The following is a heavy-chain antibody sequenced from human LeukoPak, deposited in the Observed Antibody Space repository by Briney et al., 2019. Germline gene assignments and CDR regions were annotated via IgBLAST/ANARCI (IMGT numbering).Heavy chain of an antibody. CDR1: GFTFSSYA. Sequence: GGSLRLSCAASGFTFSSYAMSWVRQAPGKGLEWVSAISGSSGSTYYADSVKGRFTISRDNSKNTLYLQMNSLRAEDTAVYYCGYGDYYYYGMDVWGQGTTVTVSS. CDR2: ISGSSGST. J-gene: IGHJ6*02. V-gene: IGHV3-23*01. D-gene: IGHD4-17*01. CDR3: GYGDYYYYGMDV.